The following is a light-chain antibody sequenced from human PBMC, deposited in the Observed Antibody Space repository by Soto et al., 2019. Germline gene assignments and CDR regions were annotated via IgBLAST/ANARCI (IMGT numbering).Light chain of an antibody. J-gene: IGKJ2*01. V-gene: IGKV3-15*01. CDR2: GAS. CDR3: QQYNNWPPLYT. CDR1: QSISSN. Sequence: EIVMTQSPATLSMSPGERATISCRASQSISSNLAWYQQKPGQAPRLLIYGASTRATGIPARFSGSGSGTDFTLTISSLQSEDFAIYSCQQYNNWPPLYTFGQGTKLENK.